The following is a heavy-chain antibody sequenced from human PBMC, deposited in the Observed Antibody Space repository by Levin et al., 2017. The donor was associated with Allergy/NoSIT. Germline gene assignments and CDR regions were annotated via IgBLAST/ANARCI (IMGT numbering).Heavy chain of an antibody. V-gene: IGHV3-7*01. CDR3: ARDSIDWTRSFDS. Sequence: GESLKISCAASGFGFSSYWMSWVRQSPGKGLEWVANIKEDGGEEYYVDSVQGRFTIFRDNAKKSLYLQMNSLRAEDTAVYYCARDSIDWTRSFDSWGQGTLVTVSS. J-gene: IGHJ4*02. CDR1: GFGFSSYW. D-gene: IGHD3/OR15-3a*01. CDR2: IKEDGGEE.